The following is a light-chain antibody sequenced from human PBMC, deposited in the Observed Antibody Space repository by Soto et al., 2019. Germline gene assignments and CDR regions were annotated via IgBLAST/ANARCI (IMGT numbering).Light chain of an antibody. CDR1: QGISNY. Sequence: DVQMTQSPSSLSASVGDRVTITCRASQGISNYLAWYQQIPGKVPKLLISAASTLQSGVPSRLSGSGAETDFTLTISSLQPEDVATYYCQKYTNVPAFGGGTKVEIK. V-gene: IGKV1-27*01. CDR2: AAS. CDR3: QKYTNVPA. J-gene: IGKJ4*02.